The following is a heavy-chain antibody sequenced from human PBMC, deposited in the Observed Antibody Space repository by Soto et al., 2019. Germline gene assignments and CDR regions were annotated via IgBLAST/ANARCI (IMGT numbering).Heavy chain of an antibody. D-gene: IGHD6-6*01. V-gene: IGHV4-30-4*01. CDR2: IYHSGST. J-gene: IGHJ5*02. CDR3: ARERPDGARLDP. CDR1: GGSISSGDYY. Sequence: QVQLQESGPGLVKPSQTLSLTCTVSGGSISSGDYYWSWIRQPPGKGLEWIGYIYHSGSTYYNPSLKSRVAISVDTSNNQFSLKLSSVTAVDTAVYYCARERPDGARLDPWGQGTLVTVSS.